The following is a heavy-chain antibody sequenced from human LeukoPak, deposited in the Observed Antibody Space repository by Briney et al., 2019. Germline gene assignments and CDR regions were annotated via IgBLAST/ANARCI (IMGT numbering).Heavy chain of an antibody. CDR2: INHSGST. Sequence: SETLSLTCAVYGGSFSGYYWSWIRQPPGKGLEWIGEINHSGSTNYNPSLKSRVTISVDTSKNQFSLKLSSVTAADTAVYYCARGRVDIVVVVAAPRDYYYGTDVWGKGTTVTVSS. J-gene: IGHJ6*04. CDR3: ARGRVDIVVVVAAPRDYYYGTDV. D-gene: IGHD2-15*01. CDR1: GGSFSGYY. V-gene: IGHV4-34*01.